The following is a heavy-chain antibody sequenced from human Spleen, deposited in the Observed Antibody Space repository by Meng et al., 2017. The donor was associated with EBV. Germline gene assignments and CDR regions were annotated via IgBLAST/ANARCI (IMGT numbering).Heavy chain of an antibody. CDR1: GFTFSSYS. Sequence: EVQLVESGGXLVKSGGSXRLSCAASGFTFSSYSMNWVRQAPGKGLEWVSSISSSSSYIYYADSVKGRFTISRDNAKNSLYLQMNSLRAEDTAVYYCARVHSGGNLDYWGQGTLVTVSS. CDR2: ISSSSSYI. V-gene: IGHV3-21*01. J-gene: IGHJ4*02. D-gene: IGHD4-23*01. CDR3: ARVHSGGNLDY.